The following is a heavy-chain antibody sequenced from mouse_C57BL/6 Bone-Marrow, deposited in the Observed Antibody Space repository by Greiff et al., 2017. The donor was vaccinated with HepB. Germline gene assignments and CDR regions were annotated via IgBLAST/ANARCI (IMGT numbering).Heavy chain of an antibody. CDR1: GYTFTGYW. CDR3: ARWGLRYYFDV. CDR2: ILPGSGST. Sequence: QVQLQQSGAELVKPGASVKLSCKATGYTFTGYWIEWVKQRPGHGLEWIGRILPGSGSTNYNEKFKGKATFTADTSSNTAYMLLSSLTAEDSAIYYCARWGLRYYFDVWGTGTTVTVSS. V-gene: IGHV1-9*01. D-gene: IGHD1-1*01. J-gene: IGHJ1*03.